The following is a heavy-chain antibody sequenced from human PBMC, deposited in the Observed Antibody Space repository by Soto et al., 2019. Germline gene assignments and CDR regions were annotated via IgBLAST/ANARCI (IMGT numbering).Heavy chain of an antibody. CDR1: GGSISSYY. CDR3: GRDRAMVRGTRAFDI. J-gene: IGHJ3*02. D-gene: IGHD3-10*01. Sequence: SETLSLTCTVSGGSISSYYWSWIRQPPGKGLEWIGYIYYSGSTNYNPSLKSRVTISVDTSKNQFSLKLSSVSAADTALYYCGRDRAMVRGTRAFDIWVQGTMVTF. V-gene: IGHV4-59*01. CDR2: IYYSGST.